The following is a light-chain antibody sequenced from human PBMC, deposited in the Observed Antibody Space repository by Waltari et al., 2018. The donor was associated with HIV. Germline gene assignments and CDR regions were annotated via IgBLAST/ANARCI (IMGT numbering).Light chain of an antibody. CDR3: ASYGVTSNFV. J-gene: IGLJ2*01. Sequence: QSALTQHASVSGSPGQSITISCTGSDVGNYNLVSWYQQDPGKAPRLMIFEVTKRPPCVSDRFSGSKSGNTASLTISGLQAEDEADYSCASYGVTSNFVFGGGTRVTVL. CDR2: EVT. V-gene: IGLV2-23*02. CDR1: DVGNYNL.